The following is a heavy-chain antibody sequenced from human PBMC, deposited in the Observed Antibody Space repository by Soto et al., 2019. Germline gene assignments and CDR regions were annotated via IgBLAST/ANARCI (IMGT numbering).Heavy chain of an antibody. CDR1: GFTFSSYA. CDR2: ISYDGSNK. D-gene: IGHD4-17*01. CDR3: ARDGPPATVTTLILFGPDY. J-gene: IGHJ4*02. Sequence: GGSLRLSCAASGFTFSSYAMHWVRQAPGKGLEWVAVISYDGSNKYYADSVKGRFTISRDNSKNTLYLQMNSLRAEDTAVYYCARDGPPATVTTLILFGPDYWGQGTLVTVSS. V-gene: IGHV3-30-3*01.